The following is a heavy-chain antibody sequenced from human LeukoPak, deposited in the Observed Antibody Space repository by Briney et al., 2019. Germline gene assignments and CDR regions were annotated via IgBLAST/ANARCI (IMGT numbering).Heavy chain of an antibody. V-gene: IGHV3-23*01. CDR1: GFTFSNYA. CDR3: AKAKVDGGTAEY. D-gene: IGHD4-23*01. CDR2: VTGSGGST. J-gene: IGHJ4*02. Sequence: GGSLRLSCVASGFTFSNYAMSWVRQAPGKRLEWVSAVTGSGGSTYYADSVKGRFTISRDNSRNTLFLQMNSLGAEDTALYYRAKAKVDGGTAEYWGQGTLVTVSS.